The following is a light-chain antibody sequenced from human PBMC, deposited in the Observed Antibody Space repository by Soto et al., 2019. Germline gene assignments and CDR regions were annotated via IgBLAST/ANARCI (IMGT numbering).Light chain of an antibody. CDR2: SSN. CDR1: NSNIGSDT. J-gene: IGLJ2*01. V-gene: IGLV1-44*01. Sequence: QAVVTQPPSTSGTPGQRVTISCSGRNSNIGSDTVNWYQQVPGTAPKLLIHSSNQRPSGVPDRFSGSKSGTSASLVISGLQSEDEADYYCATWDDSLNGPVFGGGTQLTVL. CDR3: ATWDDSLNGPV.